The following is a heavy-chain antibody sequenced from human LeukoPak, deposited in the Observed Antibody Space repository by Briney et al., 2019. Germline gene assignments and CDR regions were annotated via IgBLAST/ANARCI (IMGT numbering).Heavy chain of an antibody. V-gene: IGHV3-48*01. Sequence: GGSLRLSCAASGLTFSSSNMHWVRRAPGKGLEWVSFISGSSTATQYADSVKGRFTISRDIGRKALYLQMNSLRGEDTAVYYCARGGGRSYSDAFDIWGQGTVVTVSS. CDR1: GLTFSSSN. J-gene: IGHJ3*02. D-gene: IGHD1-26*01. CDR3: ARGGGRSYSDAFDI. CDR2: ISGSSTAT.